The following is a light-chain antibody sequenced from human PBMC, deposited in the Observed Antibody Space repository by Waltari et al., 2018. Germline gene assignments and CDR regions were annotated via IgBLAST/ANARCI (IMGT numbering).Light chain of an antibody. CDR1: STDIGGYNY. CDR3: GSYTTSSRDYV. CDR2: EVN. Sequence: QSALTQPASVSGSPGQSITISCTGTSTDIGGYNYVSWYQQYPGKAPKLRIDEVNKRPSEVSNRFSGSKSGNTASLTISGLQAEGEADYYCGSYTTSSRDYVFGTGTKVTVL. J-gene: IGLJ1*01. V-gene: IGLV2-14*01.